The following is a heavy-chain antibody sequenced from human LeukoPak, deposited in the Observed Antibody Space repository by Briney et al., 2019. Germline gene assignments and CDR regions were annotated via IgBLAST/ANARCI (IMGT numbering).Heavy chain of an antibody. CDR3: AREAVSFVAVANDGYFDF. Sequence: ASVRVSCKTFGYVFNSFGITWLRQAPGQGLEWMGWVSAYKGYTSHAQKFQDRVIMTTDTSTTTAYMELRNLKSDDTAVYYCAREAVSFVAVANDGYFDFWGQGSLVIVSS. CDR1: GYVFNSFG. J-gene: IGHJ4*02. V-gene: IGHV1-18*01. D-gene: IGHD6-19*01. CDR2: VSAYKGYT.